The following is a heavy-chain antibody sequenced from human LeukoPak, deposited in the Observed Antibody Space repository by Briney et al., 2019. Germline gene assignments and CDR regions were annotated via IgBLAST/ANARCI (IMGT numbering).Heavy chain of an antibody. V-gene: IGHV4-59*01. CDR3: ARVGVDDSGNIIKYFFDY. CDR1: GGPISSYQ. Sequence: SETLSLTCTVSGGPISSYQWSWIRQPPGKGLEWLGNIYYSGSANYNPSLKSRVIISVDTSKNQFSLKLSPVTAADTAVYYSARVGVDDSGNIIKYFFDYWGQGTLVTVSS. D-gene: IGHD4-23*01. CDR2: IYYSGSA. J-gene: IGHJ4*02.